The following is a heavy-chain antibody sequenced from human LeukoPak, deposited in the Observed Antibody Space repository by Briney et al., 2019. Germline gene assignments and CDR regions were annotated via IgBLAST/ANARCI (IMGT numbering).Heavy chain of an antibody. J-gene: IGHJ3*02. Sequence: SETLSLTCAVHGGSFSGYYWSWLRQPPGKGLEWIGEINHSGSTNYNPSLKSRVTISVDTSKNQFSLKLSSVTAADTAVYYCARGDYGKAFDIWGQGTMVTVSS. CDR1: GGSFSGYY. CDR3: ARGDYGKAFDI. CDR2: INHSGST. D-gene: IGHD4-17*01. V-gene: IGHV4-34*01.